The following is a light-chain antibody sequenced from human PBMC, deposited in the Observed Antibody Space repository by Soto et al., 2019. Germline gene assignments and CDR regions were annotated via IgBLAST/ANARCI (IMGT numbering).Light chain of an antibody. CDR2: DNN. CDR1: GSNVGNNY. Sequence: QSVLTQPPSVSAAPGQRVTISCSGIGSNVGNNYVSWYQQLPGTAPKLLICDNNKRPSGIPDRFSGSKSGTSATLGITGLQTGDEADYYCGTWDSSLSAVVFGGGTKVTVL. V-gene: IGLV1-51*01. J-gene: IGLJ2*01. CDR3: GTWDSSLSAVV.